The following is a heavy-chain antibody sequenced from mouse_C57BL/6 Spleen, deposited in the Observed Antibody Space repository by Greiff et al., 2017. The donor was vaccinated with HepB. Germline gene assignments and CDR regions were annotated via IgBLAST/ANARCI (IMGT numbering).Heavy chain of an antibody. CDR3: ARRFTTVVAHWYFDV. Sequence: VKLQESGAELARPGASVKLSCKASGYTFTSYGISWVKQRTGQGLEWIGEIYPRSGNTYYNEKFKGKATLTADKSSSTAYMELRSLTSEDSAVYCCARRFTTVVAHWYFDVWGTGTTVTVSS. CDR2: IYPRSGNT. V-gene: IGHV1-81*01. CDR1: GYTFTSYG. J-gene: IGHJ1*03. D-gene: IGHD1-1*01.